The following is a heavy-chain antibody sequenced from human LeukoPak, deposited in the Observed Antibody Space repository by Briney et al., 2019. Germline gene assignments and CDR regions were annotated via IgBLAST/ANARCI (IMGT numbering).Heavy chain of an antibody. J-gene: IGHJ4*02. CDR3: ARQTGSGLFILP. V-gene: IGHV4-39*01. Sequence: PSETLSLTCTVSGVSISSSNSYWGWIRQPPGKGLEWIGSIYYSGNTYYNVSLKSQVSISIDTSKNQFSLRLTSVTAADTAVYYCARQTGSGLFILPGGQGTLVTVSS. CDR2: IYYSGNT. CDR1: GVSISSSNSY. D-gene: IGHD3/OR15-3a*01.